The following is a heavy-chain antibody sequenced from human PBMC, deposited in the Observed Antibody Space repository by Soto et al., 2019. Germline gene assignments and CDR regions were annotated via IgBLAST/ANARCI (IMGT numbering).Heavy chain of an antibody. CDR3: ARVNWNYVYYYYGMDV. CDR1: GYTFTSYD. Sequence: GASVKVSCKASGYTFTSYDINWVRQATGQGLEWMGWMNPNSGNTGYAQKFQGRVTMTRNTSISTAYMELSSLRSEDTAVYYCARVNWNYVYYYYGMDVWGQGTTVTAP. D-gene: IGHD1-7*01. J-gene: IGHJ6*02. CDR2: MNPNSGNT. V-gene: IGHV1-8*01.